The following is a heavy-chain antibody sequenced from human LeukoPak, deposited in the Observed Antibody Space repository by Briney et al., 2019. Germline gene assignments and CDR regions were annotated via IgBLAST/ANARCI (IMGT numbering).Heavy chain of an antibody. CDR3: AKDRPNYYDSSGHYYRRNGDY. D-gene: IGHD3-22*01. Sequence: GGSLRLSCAASGFTFSIYAMSWVRQAPGRGLEWVSSITGNGAGTFYTDSVKGRFTISRDNSKNTLFLQMNSLRAEDTAIYYCAKDRPNYYDSSGHYYRRNGDYWGQGTLVTASS. V-gene: IGHV3-23*01. CDR2: ITGNGAGT. J-gene: IGHJ4*02. CDR1: GFTFSIYA.